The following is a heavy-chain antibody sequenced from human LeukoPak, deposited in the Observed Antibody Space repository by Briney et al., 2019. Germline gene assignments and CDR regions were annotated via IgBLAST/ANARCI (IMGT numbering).Heavy chain of an antibody. Sequence: GGSLRLSCAASGFSFSSYGIHWVRQAPGKGLEWVAFINYNGNNKYYADSVKGRFTISRDNSKNTVYLEMNSLRDGDTAVYYCARDRDTRSYYILYWVQGTLVTVSS. V-gene: IGHV3-30*02. CDR2: INYNGNNK. D-gene: IGHD3-10*01. CDR1: GFSFSSYG. J-gene: IGHJ4*02. CDR3: ARDRDTRSYYILY.